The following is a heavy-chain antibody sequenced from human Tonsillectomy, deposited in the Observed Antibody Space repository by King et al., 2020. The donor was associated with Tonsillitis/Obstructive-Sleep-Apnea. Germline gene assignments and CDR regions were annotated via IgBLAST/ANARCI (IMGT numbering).Heavy chain of an antibody. CDR1: GFTFSSYA. J-gene: IGHJ4*02. D-gene: IGHD3-10*01. Sequence: VQLVESGGGLVQPGGSLRLSCAASGFTFSSYAMSWVRQAPGKGLEWVSTISGGGGSTYYADSVKGRLPISRDNSKNTLYLQMNSLRAEDTAVYYCAKAMVQGIIITIFDYWGQGTLVTVSS. CDR3: AKAMVQGIIITIFDY. V-gene: IGHV3-23*04. CDR2: ISGGGGST.